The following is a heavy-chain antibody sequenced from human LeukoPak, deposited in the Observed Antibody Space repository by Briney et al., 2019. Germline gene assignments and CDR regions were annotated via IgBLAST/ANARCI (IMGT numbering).Heavy chain of an antibody. V-gene: IGHV4-34*01. CDR2: INHSGST. CDR3: ARGALRFSDRTAY. D-gene: IGHD3-3*01. CDR1: GGSFSGYY. J-gene: IGHJ4*02. Sequence: PSGTLSLTCAVYGGSFSGYYWSWIRQPPGKGLEWIGEINHSGSTNYNPSLKSRVTISVDTSKNQFSLKLSSVTAADTAVYYCARGALRFSDRTAYWGQGTLVTVSS.